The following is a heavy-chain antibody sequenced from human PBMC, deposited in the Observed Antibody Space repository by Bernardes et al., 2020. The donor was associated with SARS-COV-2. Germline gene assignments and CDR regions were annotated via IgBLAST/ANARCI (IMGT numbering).Heavy chain of an antibody. CDR1: GYTFTGYY. CDR2: INPNSGGT. J-gene: IGHJ6*02. Sequence: ASVKVSCKASGYTFTGYYMHWVRQAPGQGLEWMGWINPNSGGTNYAQKFQGWVTMTRDTSISTAYMELSRLRSDDTAVYYCARDRIPTTVTTDSYYYYYGMDVWGQGTTVTVSS. V-gene: IGHV1-2*04. CDR3: ARDRIPTTVTTDSYYYYYGMDV. D-gene: IGHD4-17*01.